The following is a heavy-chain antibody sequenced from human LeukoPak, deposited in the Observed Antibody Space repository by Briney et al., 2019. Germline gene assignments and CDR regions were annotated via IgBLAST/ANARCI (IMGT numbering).Heavy chain of an antibody. D-gene: IGHD3-22*01. V-gene: IGHV3-30-3*01. J-gene: IGHJ4*02. CDR3: ARGDYYDSSGYYYSTPTTFDY. CDR1: GFNFNIYT. Sequence: GGSLRLSCAASGFNFNIYTMNWVSQAPDKGLEWVAAVSHDGTSKYYADSVKGRFTISRDNSKNTFYLQMNSLRGEDTAVYYCARGDYYDSSGYYYSTPTTFDYWGQGTLVTVSS. CDR2: VSHDGTSK.